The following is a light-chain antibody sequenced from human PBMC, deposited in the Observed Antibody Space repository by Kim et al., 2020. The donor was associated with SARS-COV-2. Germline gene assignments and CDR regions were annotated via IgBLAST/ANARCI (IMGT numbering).Light chain of an antibody. CDR2: QDS. Sequence: SYELTQPPPVSVSPGQTASITCSGDKLGDKYACWYQQKPGQSPVLVIYQDSKRPSGIPERFSGSNTGNTATLTISGTQAMDEADYYCQAWDSRVFGGGTKLTVL. CDR3: QAWDSRV. J-gene: IGLJ3*02. V-gene: IGLV3-1*01. CDR1: KLGDKY.